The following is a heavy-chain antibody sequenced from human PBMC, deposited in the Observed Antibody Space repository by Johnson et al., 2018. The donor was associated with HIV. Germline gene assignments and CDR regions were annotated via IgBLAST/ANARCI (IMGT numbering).Heavy chain of an antibody. D-gene: IGHD6-13*01. CDR2: INEDGSEE. J-gene: IGHJ3*02. CDR3: ARDGVYSSPWDGFDI. V-gene: IGHV3-7*05. CDR1: GFTFSNYW. Sequence: VQLVESGGGLVQRGGSLRLSCAASGFTFSNYWMSWVRQAPGKGLEWVANINEDGSEEYYVDSVEGRFTISRDNAKNSLYLQIDSLRAEDTAVYYCARDGVYSSPWDGFDIWGQGTMVTVSS.